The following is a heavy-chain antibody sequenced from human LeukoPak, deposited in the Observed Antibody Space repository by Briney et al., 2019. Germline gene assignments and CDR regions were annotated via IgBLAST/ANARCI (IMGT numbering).Heavy chain of an antibody. CDR2: INPGDSDT. V-gene: IGHV5-51*01. CDR1: GYSFTSYW. D-gene: IGHD1-26*01. J-gene: IGHJ4*02. CDR3: ARGWDHVY. Sequence: GESLKISCKGSGYSFTSYWIGWLRQLPGKGLGWMGIINPGDSDTRYSPSFQGQVTISVDKSTSTAYLQWSSLKASDTAMYCCARGWDHVYWGQGTLVIVSS.